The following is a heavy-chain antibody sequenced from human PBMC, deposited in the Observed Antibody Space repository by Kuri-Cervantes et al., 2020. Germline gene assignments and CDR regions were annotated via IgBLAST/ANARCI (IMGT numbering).Heavy chain of an antibody. J-gene: IGHJ6*03. CDR1: GFTFSDYY. CDR3: ARGRSYDFWSGYYLESLSDYYYYYMDV. D-gene: IGHD3-3*01. V-gene: IGHV3-11*04. CDR2: ISSSGSTI. Sequence: LSLTCAASGFTFSDYYMSWIRQAPGKGLEWVSYISSSGSTIYYADSVKGRFTISRDNAKNSLYLQMNSLRAEDTAVYYCARGRSYDFWSGYYLESLSDYYYYYMDVWGKGTTVTVSS.